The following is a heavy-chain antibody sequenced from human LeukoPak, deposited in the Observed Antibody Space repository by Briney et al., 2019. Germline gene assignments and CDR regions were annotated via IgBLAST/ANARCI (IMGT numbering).Heavy chain of an antibody. CDR3: AKIKHSSGYLDLYYYYGMDV. CDR2: ISNDDRLR. Sequence: PGGSLRLSCATSGFTFSSYSIICVRQAPGKGLEWVSYISNDDRLRYFADAVRGRFSISRDSAKKSVYLQMDSLRDDDTAVYYCAKIKHSSGYLDLYYYYGMDVWGQGTTVTVSS. J-gene: IGHJ6*02. V-gene: IGHV3-48*02. CDR1: GFTFSSYS. D-gene: IGHD3-22*01.